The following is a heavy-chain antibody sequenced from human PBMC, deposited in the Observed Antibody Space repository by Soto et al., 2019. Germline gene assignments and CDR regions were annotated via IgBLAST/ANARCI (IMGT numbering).Heavy chain of an antibody. Sequence: GGSLRLSCAASGFTFSNYIMHWVRQAPGKGLEWVAIILHDGNDKYYADSVKGRFTISRDNSKNTLYLQMNSLRTEDTAIYYCARDDEGGSYCDLGYWGQGTLVTVSS. CDR1: GFTFSNYI. CDR3: ARDDEGGSYCDLGY. J-gene: IGHJ4*02. D-gene: IGHD3-10*01. V-gene: IGHV3-30-3*01. CDR2: ILHDGNDK.